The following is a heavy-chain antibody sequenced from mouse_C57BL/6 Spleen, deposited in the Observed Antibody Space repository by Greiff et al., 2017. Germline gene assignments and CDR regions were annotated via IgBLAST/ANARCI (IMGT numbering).Heavy chain of an antibody. Sequence: EVQLQQSGAELVRPGASVKLSCTASGFNIKDDYMHWVKQRPEQGLEWIGWIDPENGDTEYASKFQGKATITAETSSNTAYLQLSSLTSEDTAVYYCTTQGVVATRPMDYWGQGTSVTVSS. CDR2: IDPENGDT. J-gene: IGHJ4*01. D-gene: IGHD1-1*01. CDR1: GFNIKDDY. V-gene: IGHV14-4*01. CDR3: TTQGVVATRPMDY.